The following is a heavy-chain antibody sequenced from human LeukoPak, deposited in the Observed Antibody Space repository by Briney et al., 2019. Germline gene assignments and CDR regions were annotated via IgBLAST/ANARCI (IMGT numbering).Heavy chain of an antibody. CDR3: ARDLDDILTGPASFALGY. D-gene: IGHD3-9*01. V-gene: IGHV4-61*02. CDR1: GGSISSGSYY. Sequence: SQTLSLTCTVSGGSISSGSYYWSWIRQPARKGLEWIGRIYTSGSTNYNPSLKSRVTISVDTSKNQFSLKLSSVTAADTAVYYCARDLDDILTGPASFALGYWGQGTLVTVSS. J-gene: IGHJ4*02. CDR2: IYTSGST.